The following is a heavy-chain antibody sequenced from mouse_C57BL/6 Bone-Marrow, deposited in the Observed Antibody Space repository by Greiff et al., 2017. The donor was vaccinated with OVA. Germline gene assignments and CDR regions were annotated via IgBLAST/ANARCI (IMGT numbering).Heavy chain of an antibody. Sequence: VQLLESGAELVRPGASVKLSCKASGYTFTSYGISWVKQRPGQGLEWIGEIYPRSGNTYYNEKFKGKATLTVDKSSSTAYMELRSLTSEDSAVKFGAREDYGKGDYWGQGTTLTVSS. CDR3: AREDYGKGDY. D-gene: IGHD2-1*01. CDR1: GYTFTSYG. V-gene: IGHV1-81*01. J-gene: IGHJ2*01. CDR2: IYPRSGNT.